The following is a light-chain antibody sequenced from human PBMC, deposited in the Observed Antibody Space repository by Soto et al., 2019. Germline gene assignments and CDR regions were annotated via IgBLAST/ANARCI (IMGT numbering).Light chain of an antibody. J-gene: IGKJ5*01. CDR3: QQYDTSPIT. V-gene: IGKV3-20*01. CDR1: QSVSSNY. Sequence: EIVLTQSPGTLSLSPGERATLSCRASQSVSSNYLAWYQQTPGQAPRLLISSASRRATGIPDRFSGSGSGTDFTLTISRLEPEDFAVYYCQQYDTSPITFGQGTRLEIK. CDR2: SAS.